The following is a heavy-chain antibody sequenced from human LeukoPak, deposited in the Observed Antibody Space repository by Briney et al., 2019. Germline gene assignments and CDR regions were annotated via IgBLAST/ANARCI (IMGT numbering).Heavy chain of an antibody. Sequence: PSETLSLTCTVSGGSISSYYWSWIRQPPGKGLEWIGYIYYSGSTNYNPSLKSRVTISVDTPKNQFSLKLSSVTAADTAVYYCARLVAALDYWGQGTLVTVSS. D-gene: IGHD2-21*01. J-gene: IGHJ4*02. CDR3: ARLVAALDY. CDR2: IYYSGST. V-gene: IGHV4-59*01. CDR1: GGSISSYY.